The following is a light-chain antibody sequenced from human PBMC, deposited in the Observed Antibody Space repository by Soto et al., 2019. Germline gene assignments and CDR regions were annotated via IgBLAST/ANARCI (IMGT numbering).Light chain of an antibody. CDR3: QQHGSSPIT. Sequence: IVLTQSPGTLSFFPGERATLSCRASRSVTNNYLAWYQQKPGQTPRLLIYGASSRATGIPDRFSGSGSGTDFTLAISRLEPEDFAVYYCQQHGSSPITFGQGTRLEIK. J-gene: IGKJ5*01. CDR2: GAS. CDR1: RSVTNNY. V-gene: IGKV3-20*01.